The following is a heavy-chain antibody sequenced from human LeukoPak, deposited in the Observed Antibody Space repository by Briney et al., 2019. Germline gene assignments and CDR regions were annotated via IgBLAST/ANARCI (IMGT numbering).Heavy chain of an antibody. Sequence: SETLSLTCTVSGGSISSSSYYWGWIRQPPGKGLEWIGSIYYSGSTYYNPSLKSRVTISVDTSKNQFSLKLSSVTAADTAVYYCAVNYYDSSSYYRPIDYWGQGTLVTVSS. V-gene: IGHV4-39*01. D-gene: IGHD3-22*01. CDR2: IYYSGST. CDR3: AVNYYDSSSYYRPIDY. CDR1: GGSISSSSYY. J-gene: IGHJ4*02.